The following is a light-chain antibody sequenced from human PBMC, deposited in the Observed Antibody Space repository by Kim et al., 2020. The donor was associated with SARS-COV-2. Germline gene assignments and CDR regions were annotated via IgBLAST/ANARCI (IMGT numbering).Light chain of an antibody. V-gene: IGLV2-14*01. CDR2: EVR. J-gene: IGLJ2*01. Sequence: GQSITISCTGTSTDVGGYTLVCCYQQHPGNATYFMIYEVRRRPSGLSNRFSGSKSGTTASLTISGLQAEDEADYYCSSYTSSSTLVFGGGTQLTVL. CDR1: STDVGGYTL. CDR3: SSYTSSSTLV.